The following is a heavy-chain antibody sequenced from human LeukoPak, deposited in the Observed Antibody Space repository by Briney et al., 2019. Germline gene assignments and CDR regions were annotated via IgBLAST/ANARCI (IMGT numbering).Heavy chain of an antibody. CDR1: GFTFSSYS. CDR2: ISSSSSYI. V-gene: IGHV3-21*01. J-gene: IGHJ4*02. D-gene: IGHD2-21*02. Sequence: GGSLRLSCAASGFTFSSYSMNWVRQAPGKGLEWVSSISSSSSYIYYADSVKGRFTISRDNAKNSLYLQMNSLRAEDTAVYYCARDLNFHCGGDCYSKSPNDYWGQGTLVTVSS. CDR3: ARDLNFHCGGDCYSKSPNDY.